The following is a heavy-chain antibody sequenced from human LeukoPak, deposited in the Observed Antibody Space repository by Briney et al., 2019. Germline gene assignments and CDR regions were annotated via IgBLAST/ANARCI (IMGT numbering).Heavy chain of an antibody. J-gene: IGHJ6*02. Sequence: SETLSLTCTVSGGSISSYYWSWIRQPPGKGLEWIGYIYYSGSTNYNPSLKSRVTISVDRSKNQFSLKLSSVTAADTAVYYCARGVQYCSSTSCYEYYYYGMDVWGQGTTVTVSS. CDR2: IYYSGST. D-gene: IGHD2-2*01. V-gene: IGHV4-59*12. CDR3: ARGVQYCSSTSCYEYYYYGMDV. CDR1: GGSISSYY.